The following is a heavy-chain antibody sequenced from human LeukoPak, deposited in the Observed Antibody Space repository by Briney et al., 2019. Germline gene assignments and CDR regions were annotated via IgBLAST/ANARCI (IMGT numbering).Heavy chain of an antibody. D-gene: IGHD3-10*01. CDR3: ARMKMVRGAPWGFDY. Sequence: PGGSLRLSCAASGFTFSSYAMHWVRQAPGKGLEWVAVISYDGSNKYYADSVKGRFTISRDNSKNTLYLQMNSLRAEDTALYYCARMKMVRGAPWGFDYWGQGTLVSVSS. CDR2: ISYDGSNK. J-gene: IGHJ4*02. V-gene: IGHV3-30-3*01. CDR1: GFTFSSYA.